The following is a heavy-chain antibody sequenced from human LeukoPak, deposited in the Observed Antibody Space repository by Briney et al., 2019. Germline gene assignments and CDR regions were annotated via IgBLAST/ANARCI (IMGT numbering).Heavy chain of an antibody. J-gene: IGHJ5*02. V-gene: IGHV3-23*01. D-gene: IGHD3-9*01. CDR3: ARDPYDILTGSA. CDR2: ISGGGGST. Sequence: PGGSLRLSCAASGFTFTTYDMNWVRQAPGKGLKWVSAISGGGGSTYYADSVKGRFTISRDNSKNTLYLQMNSLRAEDTAVYYCARDPYDILTGSAWGQGTLVTVFS. CDR1: GFTFTTYD.